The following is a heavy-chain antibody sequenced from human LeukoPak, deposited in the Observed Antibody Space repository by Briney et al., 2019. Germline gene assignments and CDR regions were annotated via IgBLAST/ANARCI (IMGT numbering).Heavy chain of an antibody. D-gene: IGHD1-26*01. CDR3: ATTTIRLGF. Sequence: SETLSLTCTVSAGSISSSNYYWGWIRQPPGKGLEWIGSIYNGGSTYYNPSLKSRVTISVDTSNNQFSLRLSSVTAADTAVYYCATTTIRLGFWGQGTLVTVSS. CDR2: IYNGGST. J-gene: IGHJ4*02. CDR1: AGSISSSNYY. V-gene: IGHV4-39*07.